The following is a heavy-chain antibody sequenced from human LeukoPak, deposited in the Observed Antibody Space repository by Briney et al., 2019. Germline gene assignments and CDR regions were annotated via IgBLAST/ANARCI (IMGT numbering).Heavy chain of an antibody. J-gene: IGHJ1*01. Sequence: GASVKVSCKAFGYTFTSNYMHWVRQAPGQGPEWMGVISPSGGSTTYAQKFQGRVTMTRDMSTSTVYMELSSLRSEDTAVYYCAKTAFIAVAGAEYFQHWGQGTLVTVSS. D-gene: IGHD6-19*01. CDR3: AKTAFIAVAGAEYFQH. V-gene: IGHV1-46*01. CDR2: ISPSGGST. CDR1: GYTFTSNY.